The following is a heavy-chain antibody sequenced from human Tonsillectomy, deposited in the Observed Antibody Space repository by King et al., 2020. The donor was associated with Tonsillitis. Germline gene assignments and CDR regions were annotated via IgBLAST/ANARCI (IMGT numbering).Heavy chain of an antibody. CDR3: VRGGDRYKRPLLVDY. Sequence: QLQESGPGLVKPSETLSLTCTVSGGSVSSGTYYWSWIRQPPGKGLEWIGYIYYIGGTNYNPSLKSRVTISADTSRNQFSLKLRSVTAADTALYYCVRGGDRYKRPLLVDYWGQGTLVTVSS. J-gene: IGHJ4*02. V-gene: IGHV4-61*01. CDR1: GGSVSSGTYY. CDR2: IYYIGGT. D-gene: IGHD5-24*01.